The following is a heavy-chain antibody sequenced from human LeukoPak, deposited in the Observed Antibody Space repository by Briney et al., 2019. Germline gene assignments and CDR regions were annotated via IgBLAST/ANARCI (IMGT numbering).Heavy chain of an antibody. CDR1: GGSFSGDY. J-gene: IGHJ4*02. D-gene: IGHD4-17*01. V-gene: IGHV4-34*01. Sequence: SETLSLTCAVYGGSFSGDYWSWIRQPTGKGLEWIGEINHSGSTNYNPSLKSRVTISLDTSKNQFSLNLSSVTAADTAVYYCAREGARVTLDWGQGTLVTVSS. CDR2: INHSGST. CDR3: AREGARVTLD.